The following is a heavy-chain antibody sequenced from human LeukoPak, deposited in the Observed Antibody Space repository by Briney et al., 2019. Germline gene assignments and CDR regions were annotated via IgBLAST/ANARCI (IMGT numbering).Heavy chain of an antibody. V-gene: IGHV4-31*03. Sequence: PSETLSLTCTFSGASISSGGYYWSWIRQHPGEGLEWIGSIHYSGTTYYNPSLKGRVTISVDTSKNQFSLKLSSVTAADTAVYYCARHRDYYDTWGHGTLVTVSS. CDR3: ARHRDYYDT. CDR2: IHYSGTT. J-gene: IGHJ4*01. CDR1: GASISSGGYY. D-gene: IGHD3-22*01.